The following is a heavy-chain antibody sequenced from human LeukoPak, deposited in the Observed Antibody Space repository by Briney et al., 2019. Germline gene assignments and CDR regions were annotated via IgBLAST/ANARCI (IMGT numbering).Heavy chain of an antibody. Sequence: ASVKVSCKASGYTFTGYYMHWVRQAPGQGLEWMGWINPNSGGTNYAQKFQGRVTMTRDTSISTAYMELSRLRFDDTAVYYCARGGDYGDLVDAFDIWGQGTMVTVSS. CDR1: GYTFTGYY. CDR3: ARGGDYGDLVDAFDI. CDR2: INPNSGGT. V-gene: IGHV1-2*02. J-gene: IGHJ3*02. D-gene: IGHD4-17*01.